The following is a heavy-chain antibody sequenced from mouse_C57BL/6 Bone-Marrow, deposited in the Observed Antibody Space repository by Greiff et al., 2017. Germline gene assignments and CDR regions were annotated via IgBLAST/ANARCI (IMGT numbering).Heavy chain of an antibody. CDR3: AREGYYYRSYFDY. D-gene: IGHD2-12*01. V-gene: IGHV1-69*01. J-gene: IGHJ2*01. CDR1: GYTFTSYW. Sequence: QVQLQQPGAELVMPGASVKLSCKASGYTFTSYWMHWVKQRPGQGLEWIGELDPSDSYTNSNQKFKGKSTLTVDKSSSTAYMQLSSLTSEDSAVYYCAREGYYYRSYFDYWGQGTTLTVSS. CDR2: LDPSDSYT.